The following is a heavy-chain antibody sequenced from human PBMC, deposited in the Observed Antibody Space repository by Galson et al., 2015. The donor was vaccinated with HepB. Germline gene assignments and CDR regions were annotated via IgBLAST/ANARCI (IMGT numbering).Heavy chain of an antibody. CDR1: GGSFSGYY. J-gene: IGHJ6*03. CDR3: ARGGVLNPMDV. Sequence: ETLSLTCAVYGGSFSGYYWSWIRQPPGKGLEWIGEINHSGSTNYNPSLKSRVTISVDTSKNQFSLKLSSVTAADTAVYYCARGGVLNPMDVWGKGTTVTVSS. D-gene: IGHD2-8*01. CDR2: INHSGST. V-gene: IGHV4-34*01.